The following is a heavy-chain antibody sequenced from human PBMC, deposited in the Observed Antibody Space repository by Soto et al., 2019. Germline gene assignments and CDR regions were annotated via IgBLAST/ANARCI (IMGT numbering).Heavy chain of an antibody. D-gene: IGHD1-26*01. CDR1: GYTFTSYG. CDR3: ARTLPPIDY. V-gene: IGHV1-18*01. J-gene: IGHJ4*02. Sequence: QVQLVQSGAEVKKPGASVKVSCKASGYTFTSYGISWVRQAPGQGLEWMGWISAYNGNTHYAQKRQXXXTXXTDTSTSTAYMALRSLRSDDTAVYYCARTLPPIDYWGQGTLVTVSS. CDR2: ISAYNGNT.